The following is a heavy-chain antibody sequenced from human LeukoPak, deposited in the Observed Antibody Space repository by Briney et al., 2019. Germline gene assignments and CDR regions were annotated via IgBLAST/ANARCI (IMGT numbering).Heavy chain of an antibody. J-gene: IGHJ4*02. CDR1: GFILTNNY. V-gene: IGHV3-53*01. CDR3: ARGEGYNFFDY. CDR2: FYVGGAT. D-gene: IGHD5-24*01. Sequence: PGGSLRLSCAVSGFILTNNYMSWVRQAPGKGLEWVSFFYVGGATYYADSVKGRFTISRDNSENTLYLQMKSLRAEDTAVYYCARGEGYNFFDYWGQGTLVTVSS.